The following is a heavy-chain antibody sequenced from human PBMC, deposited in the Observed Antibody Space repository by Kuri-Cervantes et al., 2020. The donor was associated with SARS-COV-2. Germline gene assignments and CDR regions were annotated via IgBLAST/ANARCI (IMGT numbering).Heavy chain of an antibody. CDR1: GFTFSSYE. Sequence: GESLKISCAASGFTFSSYEMNWVRQAPGRGLEWVSYISSSGTTISYADSVRGRFTISRDNAKNSLFLQMNSLRAEDTAVYYCASHSGLYWGQGTLVTVSS. CDR2: ISSSGTTI. CDR3: ASHSGLY. J-gene: IGHJ4*02. V-gene: IGHV3-48*03. D-gene: IGHD3-10*01.